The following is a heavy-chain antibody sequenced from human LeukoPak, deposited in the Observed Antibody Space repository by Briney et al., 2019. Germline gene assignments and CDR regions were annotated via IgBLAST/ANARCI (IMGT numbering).Heavy chain of an antibody. D-gene: IGHD6-13*01. CDR3: RQMYSKKPGTTDY. J-gene: IGHJ4*02. CDR2: INHSGST. V-gene: IGHV4-34*01. Sequence: SETLSLTCAVYGGSFSGYYWSWIRQPPGKGLEWIGEINHSGSTNYNPSLKSRVTISVDTSKNQFSLKLSSVTAADTAVYYYRQMYSKKPGTTDYWGQGTLVTVSS. CDR1: GGSFSGYY.